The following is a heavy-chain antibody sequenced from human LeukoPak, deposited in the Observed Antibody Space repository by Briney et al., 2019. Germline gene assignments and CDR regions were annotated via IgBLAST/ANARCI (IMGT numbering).Heavy chain of an antibody. CDR2: IYYSGST. V-gene: IGHV4-59*01. D-gene: IGHD5-18*01. Sequence: SETLSLTCTVSGGSISSYYWSWIRQPPGKGLEWIGYIYYSGSTNYNPSLKSRVTISVDTSKNQFSLKLSSVTAADTAVYYCARDTRNSYGYDADYWGQGTLVTVSS. J-gene: IGHJ4*02. CDR1: GGSISSYY. CDR3: ARDTRNSYGYDADY.